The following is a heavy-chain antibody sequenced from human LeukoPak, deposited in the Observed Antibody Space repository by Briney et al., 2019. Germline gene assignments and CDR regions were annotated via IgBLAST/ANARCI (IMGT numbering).Heavy chain of an antibody. J-gene: IGHJ4*02. CDR3: ARDFTSNYYDSEYYFDY. CDR2: ISSSSSTI. D-gene: IGHD3-22*01. V-gene: IGHV3-48*04. Sequence: GGSLRLSCAASGFTFSSYSMNWVRQAPGKGLEWVSYISSSSSTIYYADSVKGRFTISRDNAKNSLYLQMNSLRAEDTAVYYCARDFTSNYYDSEYYFDYWGQGTLVTVSS. CDR1: GFTFSSYS.